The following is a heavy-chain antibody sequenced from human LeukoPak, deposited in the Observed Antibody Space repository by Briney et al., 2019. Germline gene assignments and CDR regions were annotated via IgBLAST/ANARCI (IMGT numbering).Heavy chain of an antibody. CDR2: IYPGDSDT. V-gene: IGHV5-51*01. Sequence: GQSLNISRRVSGYSFTTYWIGWVRQMPGKGLEWMGIIYPGDSDTRYSPSFQGQVTISADKSISTAYLQWSSLKASDTAMYYCARRWDPYYFGYWGPVTLVTVSS. CDR1: GYSFTTYW. CDR3: ARRWDPYYFGY. D-gene: IGHD1-26*01. J-gene: IGHJ4*02.